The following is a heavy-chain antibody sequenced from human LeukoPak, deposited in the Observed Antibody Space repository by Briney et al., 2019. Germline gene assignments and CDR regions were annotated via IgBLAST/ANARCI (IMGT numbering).Heavy chain of an antibody. Sequence: GRSLRLSCAASGFTFDDYAMHWVRQAPGKGLEWVSGISWNSGSIGYADSVKGRFTISRDNAKSSLYLQMNSLRAEDMALYYCAKDIGAAGTSYYFDYWGQGTLVTVSS. CDR2: ISWNSGSI. CDR3: AKDIGAAGTSYYFDY. D-gene: IGHD6-13*01. J-gene: IGHJ4*02. V-gene: IGHV3-9*03. CDR1: GFTFDDYA.